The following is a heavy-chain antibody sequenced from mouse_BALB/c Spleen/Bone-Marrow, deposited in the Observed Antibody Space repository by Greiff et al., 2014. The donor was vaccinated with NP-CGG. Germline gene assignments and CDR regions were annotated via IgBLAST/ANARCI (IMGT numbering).Heavy chain of an antibody. V-gene: IGHV1-80*01. D-gene: IGHD1-1*01. CDR1: GYAFSSYW. CDR2: IYPGGGDT. CDR3: ARWGGENYVNYCAMDY. J-gene: IGHJ4*01. Sequence: QVHVKQSGAELVRPGSSVKISCKASGYAFSSYWVNWVKQRPGQGLEWIGQIYPGGGDTNYNGKFRGKATLTADKSSSTAYMQLSSLTFEDSAVYFCARWGGENYVNYCAMDYWGQGTSVTVSS.